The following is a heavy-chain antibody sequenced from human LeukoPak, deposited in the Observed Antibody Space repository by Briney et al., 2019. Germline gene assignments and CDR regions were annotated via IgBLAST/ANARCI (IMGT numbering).Heavy chain of an antibody. J-gene: IGHJ5*02. D-gene: IGHD2-2*02. Sequence: SETLSLTCTVSGGSISSYYWSWIRQPPGKGLEWIGYIYYSGSTNYNPSLKSRVTISVDTSKNQFSLKLSSVTAADTAVYYCARGVVVVPAAIGGWFDPWGQGTLVTVSS. CDR2: IYYSGST. CDR3: ARGVVVVPAAIGGWFDP. CDR1: GGSISSYY. V-gene: IGHV4-59*12.